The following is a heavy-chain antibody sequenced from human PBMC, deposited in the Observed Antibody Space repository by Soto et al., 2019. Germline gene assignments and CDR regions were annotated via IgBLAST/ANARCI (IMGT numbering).Heavy chain of an antibody. CDR1: GDSITSSYYY. CDR3: ARTPLRDGSYSLPRTFDY. J-gene: IGHJ4*02. V-gene: IGHV4-39*01. Sequence: QLQLQESGPGLVKPSETLSLTCTVSGDSITSSYYYWGWLRQPPGKGLEWIGSISYSGTTRYNPSLQGRVSISVDTSKSQYSLRVTSVTAADTALYYCARTPLRDGSYSLPRTFDYWGQGTLVTVSS. CDR2: ISYSGTT. D-gene: IGHD2-15*01.